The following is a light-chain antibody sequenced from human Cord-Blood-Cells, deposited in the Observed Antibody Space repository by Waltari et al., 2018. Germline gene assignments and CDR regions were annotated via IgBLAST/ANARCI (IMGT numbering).Light chain of an antibody. J-gene: IGKJ4*01. CDR2: AAS. V-gene: IGKV1-27*01. CDR3: QKYNSAPLT. CDR1: QGIRNY. Sequence: DIQMTQSPSSLSASVGDRVTITCRASQGIRNYLAWDQQKPGKVPKLLIYAASTLQSGVPYRFSGSGSGTEFTLTISSLQPEDVATYYCQKYNSAPLTFGGGTKVEIK.